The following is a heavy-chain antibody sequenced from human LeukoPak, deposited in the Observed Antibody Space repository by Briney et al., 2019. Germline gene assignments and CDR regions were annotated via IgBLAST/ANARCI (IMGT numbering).Heavy chain of an antibody. CDR2: INEDGNKK. CDR3: ARDLLYCSGGSCYFAGAFDY. Sequence: GGSLRLSCTASGFTFSRYWMSWVRQAPGKGLEWVANINEDGNKKYYVDSVKGRFTISRDNSKNTLYLQMNSLRAEDTAVYYCARDLLYCSGGSCYFAGAFDYWGQGTLVTVSS. D-gene: IGHD2-15*01. V-gene: IGHV3-7*01. CDR1: GFTFSRYW. J-gene: IGHJ4*02.